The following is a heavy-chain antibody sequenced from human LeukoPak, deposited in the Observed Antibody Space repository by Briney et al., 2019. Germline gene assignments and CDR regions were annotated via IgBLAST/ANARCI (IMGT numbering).Heavy chain of an antibody. D-gene: IGHD3-22*01. CDR3: ARSSRSGYYYYYYYMDV. J-gene: IGHJ6*03. V-gene: IGHV4-61*02. CDR2: IYTSGST. CDR1: GGSISSGSYY. Sequence: PSETLSLTCTVSGGSISSGSYYWSWIRQPAGKGLEWIGRIYTSGSTNYNPSLKSRVTISVDTSKNQFSLKLSSVTAADTAVYYRARSSRSGYYYYYYYMDVWGKGTTVTISS.